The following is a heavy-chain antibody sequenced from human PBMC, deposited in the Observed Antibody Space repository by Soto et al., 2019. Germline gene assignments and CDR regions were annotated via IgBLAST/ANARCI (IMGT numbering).Heavy chain of an antibody. CDR3: AKFKEPGRFGELTIDY. D-gene: IGHD3-10*01. J-gene: IGHJ4*02. V-gene: IGHV3-9*01. CDR1: GLTFDDYA. CDR2: MSWNSGRV. Sequence: EVQLVESGGGLVQPGRSPRLSCAASGLTFDDYAMHWVRQAPGKGLEWVSGMSWNSGRVAYADSVKGRFTLSRDNAKNSLYLPMNSVRPEDTALYYCAKFKEPGRFGELTIDYWGQLTLVTVSS.